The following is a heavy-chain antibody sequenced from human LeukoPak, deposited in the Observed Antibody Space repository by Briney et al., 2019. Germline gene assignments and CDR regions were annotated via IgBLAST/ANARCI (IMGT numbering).Heavy chain of an antibody. CDR2: IYPGDSDT. CDR1: GYSFTSYW. J-gene: IGHJ5*02. D-gene: IGHD6-13*01. V-gene: IGHV5-51*01. Sequence: GESLKISCKGSGYSFTSYWIGWVRQMPGKGLEWMGIIYPGDSDTRYSPSFQGQVAISADKSISTAYLQWSSLKASDTAMYYCARHGGSSWFLGYNWFDPWGQGTLVTVSS. CDR3: ARHGGSSWFLGYNWFDP.